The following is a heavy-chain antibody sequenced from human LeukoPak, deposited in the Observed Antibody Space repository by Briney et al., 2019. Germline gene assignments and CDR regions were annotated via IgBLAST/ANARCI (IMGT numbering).Heavy chain of an antibody. CDR1: GFPFDDKA. J-gene: IGHJ4*02. CDR2: ISRNSDST. Sequence: GGSLRLSCAASGFPFDDKAMHWVRQAPGKGLEWVAGISRNSDSTDYADSVKGGFTISIDNAKNSLYLQMNSLRAEDMALYYCVKDIGSGSYRYGGYFDYWGQGTLVTVSS. CDR3: VKDIGSGSYRYGGYFDY. V-gene: IGHV3-9*03. D-gene: IGHD1-26*01.